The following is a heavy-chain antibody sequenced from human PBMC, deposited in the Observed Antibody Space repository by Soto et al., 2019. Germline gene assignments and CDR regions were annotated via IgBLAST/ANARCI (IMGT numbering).Heavy chain of an antibody. J-gene: IGHJ6*02. CDR2: ISAYNGNT. V-gene: IGHV1-18*01. Sequence: GASVKVSCKASGYTFTSYGISWVRQAPGQGLEWMGWISAYNGNTNYAQKLQGRVTMTTDTSTSTAYMELRSLRSDDTAVYYCARDRRYQLPLYGMDVWGQGTTVTVS. CDR1: GYTFTSYG. D-gene: IGHD2-2*01. CDR3: ARDRRYQLPLYGMDV.